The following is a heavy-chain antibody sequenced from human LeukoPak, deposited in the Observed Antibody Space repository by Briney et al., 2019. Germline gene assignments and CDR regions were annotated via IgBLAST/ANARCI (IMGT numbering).Heavy chain of an antibody. CDR2: ISSSSSYI. J-gene: IGHJ4*02. V-gene: IGHV3-21*01. D-gene: IGHD6-13*01. CDR3: ARGSGSSSLIDY. Sequence: GGSLRLSCAASGFTFSSCSMNWVRQAPGKGLEWVSSISSSSSYIYYADSVKGRFTISRDNAKNSLYLQMNSLRAEDTAVYYCARGSGSSSLIDYWGQGTLVTVSS. CDR1: GFTFSSCS.